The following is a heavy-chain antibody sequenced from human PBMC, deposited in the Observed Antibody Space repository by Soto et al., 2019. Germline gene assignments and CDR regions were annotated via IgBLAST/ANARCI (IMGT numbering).Heavy chain of an antibody. CDR2: IYWNDRP. V-gene: IGHV2-5*01. CDR3: AHRLGVAVTVAGVADLSFYY. D-gene: IGHD2-21*02. Sequence: QIALKESGPTLVKPTQTLTLTCTFSGFSLTTSGVGVGWIRQPPGKALEWLALIYWNDRPRYSPSLKNRLSITKDTSKNQVFLTMADMDPVDTATYFSAHRLGVAVTVAGVADLSFYYWGPGTLVTVSS. J-gene: IGHJ4*02. CDR1: GFSLTTSGVG.